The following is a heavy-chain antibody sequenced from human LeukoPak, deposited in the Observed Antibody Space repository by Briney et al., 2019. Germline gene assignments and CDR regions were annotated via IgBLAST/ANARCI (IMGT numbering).Heavy chain of an antibody. CDR3: ARVQGGGFRTADY. V-gene: IGHV3-30*04. J-gene: IGHJ4*02. D-gene: IGHD1-14*01. CDR1: GFTFSNYI. CDR2: ILENGSYQ. Sequence: GGSLRLSCAASGFTFSNYIMHWVRQAPGKGLDWVAVILENGSYQYYADSVKGRFTISRDNSKNTLFLQMNSLRDEDTAIYYCARVQGGGFRTADYWGQGTLVAVSS.